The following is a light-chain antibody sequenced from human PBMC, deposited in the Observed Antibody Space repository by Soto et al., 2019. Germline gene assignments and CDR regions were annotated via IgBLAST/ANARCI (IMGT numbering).Light chain of an antibody. J-gene: IGKJ5*01. CDR2: VAS. CDR1: QSVSGY. V-gene: IGKV3-15*01. Sequence: EIVITQSPATLSVSPGERVTLSCRASQSVSGYLAWYQHKPGQPPRLLIYVASTRATGITARFSGSGSGTDFTLTISSLQSEDFAVYFCQQCSDWPLFTFGQGTRLEIK. CDR3: QQCSDWPLFT.